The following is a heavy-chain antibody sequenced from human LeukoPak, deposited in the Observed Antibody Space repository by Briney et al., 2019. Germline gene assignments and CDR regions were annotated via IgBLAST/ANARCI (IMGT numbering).Heavy chain of an antibody. CDR1: GGSFSGYY. V-gene: IGHV4-34*01. Sequence: PSETLSLTCAVYGGSFSGYYWSWIRQPPGKGLEWIGEINHSGSTNYNPYLKSRVTISVDTSKNQFSLKLSSVTAADTAVYYCARARRTYCSSTSCYGYFDYWGQGTLVTVSS. CDR3: ARARRTYCSSTSCYGYFDY. J-gene: IGHJ4*02. CDR2: INHSGST. D-gene: IGHD2-2*01.